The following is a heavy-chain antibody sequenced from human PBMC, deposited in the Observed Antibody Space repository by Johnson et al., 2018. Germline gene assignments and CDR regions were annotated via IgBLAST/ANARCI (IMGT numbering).Heavy chain of an antibody. CDR2: INHSGST. J-gene: IGHJ3*01. CDR3: ARKWELRACDV. CDR1: GGSFSGYY. V-gene: IGHV4-34*01. D-gene: IGHD1-26*01. Sequence: QVQLQQWGAGLLKPSETLFLTCAVYGGSFSGYYWSWIRQPPGKGLEWIGEINHSGSTNYNPSLKSRVPISVDTSKNQFSLKLSSVTAADTAVYYCARKWELRACDVRGRGTMVTVSS.